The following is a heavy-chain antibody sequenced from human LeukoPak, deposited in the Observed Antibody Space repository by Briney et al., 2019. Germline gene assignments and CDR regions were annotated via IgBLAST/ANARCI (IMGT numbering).Heavy chain of an antibody. J-gene: IGHJ5*02. Sequence: SETLSLTCTVSGGSISSGGYYWSWIRQHPGKGLEWIGYIYYSGSTYYNPSLKSRVTISVDTSKNQFSLKLSSVTAADTAVYYCARGGDYVWGSYRFAHPNNWFDPWGQGTLVTVSS. CDR1: GGSISSGGYY. D-gene: IGHD3-16*02. V-gene: IGHV4-31*03. CDR3: ARGGDYVWGSYRFAHPNNWFDP. CDR2: IYYSGST.